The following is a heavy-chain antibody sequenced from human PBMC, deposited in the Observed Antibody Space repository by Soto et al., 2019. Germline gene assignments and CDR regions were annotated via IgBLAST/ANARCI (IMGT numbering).Heavy chain of an antibody. CDR2: IWYDGSNK. D-gene: IGHD2-15*01. Sequence: GGSLRLSCAASGFTFSSYGMHWVRQAPGKGLEWVAVIWYDGSNKYYADSVKGRFTIPRDNSKNTLYLQMNSLRAEDTAVYYWARGYCSGGSCYPTPDYWGQGTLVTVSS. J-gene: IGHJ4*02. V-gene: IGHV3-33*01. CDR3: ARGYCSGGSCYPTPDY. CDR1: GFTFSSYG.